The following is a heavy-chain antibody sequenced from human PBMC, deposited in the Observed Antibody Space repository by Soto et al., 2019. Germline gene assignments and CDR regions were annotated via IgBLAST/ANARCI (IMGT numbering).Heavy chain of an antibody. CDR1: GFTFSSYA. CDR2: ISGSGGST. V-gene: IGHV3-23*01. Sequence: GGSLRLSCAASGFTFSSYAMSWVRQAPGKGLEWVSAISGSGGSTYYADSVKGRFTISRDNSKNTLYLQMNSLRAEDMAVYYCAKGDYGSGSYYIVFWGQGTLVTVSS. D-gene: IGHD3-10*01. CDR3: AKGDYGSGSYYIVF. J-gene: IGHJ4*02.